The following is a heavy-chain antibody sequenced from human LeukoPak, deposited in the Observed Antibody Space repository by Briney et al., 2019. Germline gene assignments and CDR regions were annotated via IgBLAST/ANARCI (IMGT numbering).Heavy chain of an antibody. J-gene: IGHJ4*02. D-gene: IGHD2-8*01. CDR3: ARGVLVSVYAAFDH. Sequence: PSETLSLTCGVSGGSFSDYYWTWIRQSPGKGLEWIGEIIHSGRTNYNPSLKSRINILVDSSKNQFSLKLSSVTAADTAVYYCARGVLVSVYAAFDHWGQGTLVTVSS. V-gene: IGHV4-34*12. CDR2: IIHSGRT. CDR1: GGSFSDYY.